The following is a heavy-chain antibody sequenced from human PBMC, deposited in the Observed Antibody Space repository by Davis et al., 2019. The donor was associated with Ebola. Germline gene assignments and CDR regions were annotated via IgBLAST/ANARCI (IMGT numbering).Heavy chain of an antibody. CDR3: ARGLFWSGLDV. J-gene: IGHJ6*02. D-gene: IGHD1-1*01. CDR2: IYYSGST. Sequence: LRLSCAASGFTFSSYSMNWIRQPPGKGLEWIGYIYYSGSTYYNPSLKSRVTISVDTSKNQFSLKLSSVTAADTAVYYCARGLFWSGLDVWGQGTTVTVSS. V-gene: IGHV4-30-4*08. CDR1: GFTFSSYS.